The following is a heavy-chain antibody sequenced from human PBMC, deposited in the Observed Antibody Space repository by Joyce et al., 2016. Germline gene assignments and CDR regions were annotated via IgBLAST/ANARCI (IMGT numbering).Heavy chain of an antibody. J-gene: IGHJ4*02. CDR3: ARDVLTTVTKAYGY. Sequence: EVQLVESGGGLVKPGESLRLSCTASGFIFSSYSMTWVRQAPGKGLEWVSSISWDNTYIFHADSVKGRFTISRDNARNSLYLQMNSLRAEDTAVYYCARDVLTTVTKAYGYWGQGTLVAVSS. V-gene: IGHV3-21*01. CDR1: GFIFSSYS. D-gene: IGHD4-11*01. CDR2: ISWDNTYI.